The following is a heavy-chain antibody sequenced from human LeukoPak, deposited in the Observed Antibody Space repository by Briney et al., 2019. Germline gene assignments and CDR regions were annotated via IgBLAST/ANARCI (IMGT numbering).Heavy chain of an antibody. J-gene: IGHJ3*02. CDR2: ISWNSGSI. D-gene: IGHD3-16*01. CDR3: AKDRGYDYVWGSLDI. V-gene: IGHV3-9*01. CDR1: GFTFDDYA. Sequence: PTGGSLRLSCAASGFTFDDYAMHWVRQAPGKGLEWVSGISWNSGSIGYADSVKGRFTISRDNAKNSLYLQMNSLRAEDTALYYCAKDRGYDYVWGSLDIWGQGKMVTVSS.